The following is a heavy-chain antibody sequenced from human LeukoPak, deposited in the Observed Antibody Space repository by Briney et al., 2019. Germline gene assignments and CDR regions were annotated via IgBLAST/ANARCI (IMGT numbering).Heavy chain of an antibody. V-gene: IGHV4-59*01. CDR3: ARYYCSSGTCLHFDY. J-gene: IGHJ4*02. CDR1: GGSISGYY. CDR2: IYYSGIT. Sequence: SETLSLTCTVSGGSISGYYWSWIRQPPEKGLEWIGYIYYSGITNCNPSLKSRVTISADTSKNQFSLKLSSVTAADTAVYYCARYYCSSGTCLHFDYWGQGTLVTVSS. D-gene: IGHD2-15*01.